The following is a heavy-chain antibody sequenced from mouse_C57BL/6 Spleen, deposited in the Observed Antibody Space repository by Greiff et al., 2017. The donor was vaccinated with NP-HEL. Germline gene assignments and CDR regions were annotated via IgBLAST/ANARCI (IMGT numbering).Heavy chain of an antibody. CDR1: GYTFTSYW. CDR3: AIGDDPYAMDY. J-gene: IGHJ4*01. V-gene: IGHV1-74*01. Sequence: QVQLKQPGAELVKPGASVKVSCKASGYTFTSYWMHWVKQRPGQGLEWIGRIHPSDSDTNYNQKFKGKATLTVDKSSSTAYMQLSSLTSEDSAVYYCAIGDDPYAMDYWGQGTSVTVSS. CDR2: IHPSDSDT. D-gene: IGHD2-3*01.